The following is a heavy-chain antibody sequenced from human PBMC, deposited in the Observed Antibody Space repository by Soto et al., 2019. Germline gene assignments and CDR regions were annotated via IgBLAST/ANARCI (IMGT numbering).Heavy chain of an antibody. D-gene: IGHD2-2*01. V-gene: IGHV4-34*01. CDR3: ARGSRCSSTSCYFRFISVRGMDV. Sequence: SETLSLTCAVYGGSFSGYYWSWIRQPPGKGLEWIGEINHSGSTNYNPSLKSRVTISVDTSKNQFSLKLSSVTAADTAVYYCARGSRCSSTSCYFRFISVRGMDVWGQGTTVTVSS. J-gene: IGHJ6*02. CDR2: INHSGST. CDR1: GGSFSGYY.